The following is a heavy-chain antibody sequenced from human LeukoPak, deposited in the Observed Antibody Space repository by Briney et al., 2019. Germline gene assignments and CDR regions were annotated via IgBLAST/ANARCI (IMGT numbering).Heavy chain of an antibody. V-gene: IGHV4-59*01. CDR2: IYYSGST. CDR1: GVSISSYY. Sequence: SETLSLTCSVSGVSISSYYWSWIRQPPGKGLEWIGYIYYSGSTNYNPSLTSRVTISVDTSKNQFSLRLSSVTAADTAVYYCARVTGYIVEDYFDYWGQGTLVTVSS. CDR3: ARVTGYIVEDYFDY. D-gene: IGHD3-22*01. J-gene: IGHJ4*02.